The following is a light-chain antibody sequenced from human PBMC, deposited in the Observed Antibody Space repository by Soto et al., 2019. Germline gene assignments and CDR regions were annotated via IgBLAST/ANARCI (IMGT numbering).Light chain of an antibody. CDR3: QQYNNWPRT. V-gene: IGKV3-15*01. CDR1: QSVSSN. J-gene: IGKJ1*01. Sequence: EIVMTQSPATLSVYPGERATLSCRASQSVSSNLAWYQQKPGQAPSLLIYGASTRATGIPARFSGSGSGTNFTLTISSLQSEDFAVYYCQQYNNWPRTFGQGTKVDIK. CDR2: GAS.